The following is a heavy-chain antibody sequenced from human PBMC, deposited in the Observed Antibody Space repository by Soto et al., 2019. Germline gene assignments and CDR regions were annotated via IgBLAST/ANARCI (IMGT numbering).Heavy chain of an antibody. CDR1: GFTFRNYS. J-gene: IGHJ4*02. D-gene: IGHD3-10*01. CDR2: ITVPGTRM. Sequence: GGSLRLSCAASGFTFRNYSMHWVRQAPGKGLVWVAPITVPGTRMSYADSVKGRFTISRDNAKNTVYLQMNSLRVEDTAVYYCARGKIGTYYGWATDYWGRGTQVTVSS. V-gene: IGHV3-74*01. CDR3: ARGKIGTYYGWATDY.